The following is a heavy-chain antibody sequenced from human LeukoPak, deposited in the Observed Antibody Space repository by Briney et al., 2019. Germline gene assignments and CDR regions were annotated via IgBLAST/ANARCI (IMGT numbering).Heavy chain of an antibody. D-gene: IGHD2-21*02. J-gene: IGHJ4*02. CDR2: MNPNSGNT. Sequence: ASVKVSCKASGYTFTSYDINWVRQATGQGLEWMGWMNPNSGNTGYAQKFQGRVTMTRNTSISTAYMELSSLRSEDTAVYYCARALVVVTEDLGHWGQGTLVTVSS. V-gene: IGHV1-8*01. CDR1: GYTFTSYD. CDR3: ARALVVVTEDLGH.